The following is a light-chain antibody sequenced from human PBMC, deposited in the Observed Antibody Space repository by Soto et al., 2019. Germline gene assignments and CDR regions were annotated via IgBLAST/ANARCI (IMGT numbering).Light chain of an antibody. CDR3: CSYAGSRKV. J-gene: IGLJ2*01. Sequence: QSALTQPASVSGCPGQSITISCTGTSSDVGSYNLVSWYQQHPGKAPKLMIYEGSKRPSGVSNRFSGSKSGNTASLTISGLQAEDEADYYCCSYAGSRKVFGGGTKLTVL. CDR2: EGS. V-gene: IGLV2-23*01. CDR1: SSDVGSYNL.